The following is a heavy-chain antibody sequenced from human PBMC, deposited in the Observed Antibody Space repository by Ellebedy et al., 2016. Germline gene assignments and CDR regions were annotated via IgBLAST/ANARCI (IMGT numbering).Heavy chain of an antibody. CDR2: IYYSGST. V-gene: IGHV4-39*07. CDR3: AREDRGITMIAGLRD. D-gene: IGHD3-22*01. Sequence: SETLSLXCTVSGGSISSSSYYWGWIRQPPGKGLEWIGSIYYSGSTYYNPSLKSRVTISVDTSKNQFSLKLSSVTAADTAVYYCAREDRGITMIAGLRDWGQGTLVTVSS. J-gene: IGHJ4*02. CDR1: GGSISSSSYY.